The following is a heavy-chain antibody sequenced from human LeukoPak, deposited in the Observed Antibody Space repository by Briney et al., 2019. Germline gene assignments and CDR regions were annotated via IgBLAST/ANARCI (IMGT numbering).Heavy chain of an antibody. CDR2: ISAYNGNT. D-gene: IGHD5-18*01. CDR1: GYTFTSYG. J-gene: IGHJ4*02. V-gene: IGHV1-18*01. CDR3: ARDPLWIQLWSHSPGQHFDY. Sequence: ASVKVSCKASGYTFTSYGISWVRQAPGQGLEWMGWISAYNGNTNYAQKLQGRVTMTTDTSTSTAYMELRSLRSDDTAVYYCARDPLWIQLWSHSPGQHFDYWGQGTLVTVSS.